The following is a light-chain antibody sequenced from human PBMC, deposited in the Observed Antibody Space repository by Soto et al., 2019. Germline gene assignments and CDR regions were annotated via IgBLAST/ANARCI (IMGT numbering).Light chain of an antibody. J-gene: IGKJ1*01. CDR2: KAS. V-gene: IGKV1-5*03. CDR3: QHYNTYTWT. Sequence: IQITQSPSTLSASVGGRVTITFPASQTISTYLAWYQQKPGKAPKLLIYKASSLGSGVPSRFSGSGSGTDFTLTISSLQPDDSATYYCQHYNTYTWTFGLGTKVDIK. CDR1: QTISTY.